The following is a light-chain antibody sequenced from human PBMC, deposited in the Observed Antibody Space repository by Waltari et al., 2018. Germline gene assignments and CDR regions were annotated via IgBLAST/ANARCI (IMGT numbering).Light chain of an antibody. J-gene: IGLJ3*02. CDR2: VVN. CDR3: SSYTSSDTWV. V-gene: IGLV2-14*01. Sequence: QSALTQPASVSVSPGQSITISCTGTSSDVGGYNRFSWYQQAPGPAPKFMIYVVNKRPAVVSNRFSGSKSGNTASLTISGLQAEDEADYYCSSYTSSDTWVFGGGTKLTVL. CDR1: SSDVGGYNR.